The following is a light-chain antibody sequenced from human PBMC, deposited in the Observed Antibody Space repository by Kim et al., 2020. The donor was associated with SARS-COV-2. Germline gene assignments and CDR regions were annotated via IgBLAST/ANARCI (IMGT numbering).Light chain of an antibody. Sequence: QSSTIACTGTSSDVGSYNLVSWYQQHPGKAPKLMIYEVSKRPSGVSNRFSGSKSGNTASLTISGLQAEDEADYYCCSYAGSSTRWVFGGGTQLTVL. CDR3: CSYAGSSTRWV. V-gene: IGLV2-23*02. CDR1: SSDVGSYNL. J-gene: IGLJ3*02. CDR2: EVS.